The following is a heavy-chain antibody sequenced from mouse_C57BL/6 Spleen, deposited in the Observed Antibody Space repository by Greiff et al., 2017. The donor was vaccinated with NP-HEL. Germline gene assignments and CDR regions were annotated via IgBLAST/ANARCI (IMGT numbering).Heavy chain of an antibody. Sequence: EVQVVESGGGLVKPGGSLKLSCAASGFTFSSYAMSWVRQTPEKRLEWVATISDGGSYTYYPDNVKGRFTISRDNAKNNLYLQMSHLKSEDTAMYYCARDNYGYDWYFDVWGTGTTVTVSS. V-gene: IGHV5-4*01. CDR2: ISDGGSYT. CDR1: GFTFSSYA. D-gene: IGHD2-2*01. CDR3: ARDNYGYDWYFDV. J-gene: IGHJ1*03.